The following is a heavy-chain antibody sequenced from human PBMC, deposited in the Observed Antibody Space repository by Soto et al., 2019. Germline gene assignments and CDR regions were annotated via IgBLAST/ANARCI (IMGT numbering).Heavy chain of an antibody. Sequence: QVQLQQWGAGLLKPSETLSLTCAVYGGSFSGYYWSWIRQPPGKGLEWIGEINHSGSTNYNPSLKSRVTISVDTSKTQFSLTLSSVTAADTAVYYCAGGYYDFWSGYPHRMDVWGKGTTVTVSS. CDR2: INHSGST. CDR3: AGGYYDFWSGYPHRMDV. CDR1: GGSFSGYY. V-gene: IGHV4-34*01. D-gene: IGHD3-3*01. J-gene: IGHJ6*04.